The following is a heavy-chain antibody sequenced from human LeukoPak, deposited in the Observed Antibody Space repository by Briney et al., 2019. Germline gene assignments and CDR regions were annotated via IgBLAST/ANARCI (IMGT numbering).Heavy chain of an antibody. J-gene: IGHJ4*02. Sequence: GGSLRLSCVASGFSFSSYSMNWVRQAPGKGLEWVSHISSSSDYIYYADSVKGRFTISRHNAKNSLYLQMNSLRAEDRAVYYCARCYGSGSPPFDYWGQGTLGTVSS. CDR3: ARCYGSGSPPFDY. D-gene: IGHD3-10*01. CDR1: GFSFSSYS. V-gene: IGHV3-21*01. CDR2: ISSSSDYI.